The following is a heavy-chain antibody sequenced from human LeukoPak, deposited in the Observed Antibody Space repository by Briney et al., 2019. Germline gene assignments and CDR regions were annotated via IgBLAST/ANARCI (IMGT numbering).Heavy chain of an antibody. Sequence: SETLSLTCSVSGDSINNYFWSWIRQPPGKGLEWIGYIYYSGSTNYSPSFESRVTISVATSKNQFSLRLKSVTAADTAVYYCARGPYLRLGELSSPLDYWGQGTLVTVSS. CDR1: GDSINNYF. D-gene: IGHD3-16*02. J-gene: IGHJ4*02. CDR3: ARGPYLRLGELSSPLDY. V-gene: IGHV4-59*12. CDR2: IYYSGST.